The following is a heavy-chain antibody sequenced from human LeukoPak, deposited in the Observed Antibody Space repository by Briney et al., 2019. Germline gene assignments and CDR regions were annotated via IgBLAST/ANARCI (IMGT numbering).Heavy chain of an antibody. CDR3: AKDGVPGY. CDR2: ISYDGSNK. CDR1: GFTFSSYA. Sequence: PGGSLRLSCAASGFTFSSYAMHWVRQAPGKGLEWVAVISYDGSNKYYADSVKGRFTISRDNSKNTLYLQMNSLRAEDTAVYYCAKDGVPGYWGQGTPVTVSS. J-gene: IGHJ4*02. V-gene: IGHV3-30*14. D-gene: IGHD3-10*01.